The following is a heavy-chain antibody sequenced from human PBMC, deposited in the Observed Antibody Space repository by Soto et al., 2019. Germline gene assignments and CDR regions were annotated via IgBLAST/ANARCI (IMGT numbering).Heavy chain of an antibody. CDR3: ARDDTVLRYFDPLPPDYYYYGKDV. Sequence: ASVKVSCKASGYTFTSYGISWVRQAPGQGLEWMGWISAYNGNTNYAQKLQGRVTMTTDTSTSTAYMELRSLRSDDTAVYYCARDDTVLRYFDPLPPDYYYYGKDVWGQGTTVTVSS. D-gene: IGHD3-9*01. CDR2: ISAYNGNT. V-gene: IGHV1-18*01. J-gene: IGHJ6*02. CDR1: GYTFTSYG.